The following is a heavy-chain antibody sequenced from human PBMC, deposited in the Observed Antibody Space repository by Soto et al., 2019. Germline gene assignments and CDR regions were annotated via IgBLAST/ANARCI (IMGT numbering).Heavy chain of an antibody. J-gene: IGHJ6*02. CDR2: ISSSSSYI. D-gene: IGHD5-18*01. CDR1: GFTFSSYS. CDR3: ARESGYSYGSHYYYGMDV. V-gene: IGHV3-21*01. Sequence: EVQLVESGGGPVKPGGSLRLSCAASGFTFSSYSMNWVRQAPGKGLEWVSSISSSSSYIYYADSVKGRFTISRDNAKNSLYLQMNSLRAEDTAVYYCARESGYSYGSHYYYGMDVWGQGTTVTVSS.